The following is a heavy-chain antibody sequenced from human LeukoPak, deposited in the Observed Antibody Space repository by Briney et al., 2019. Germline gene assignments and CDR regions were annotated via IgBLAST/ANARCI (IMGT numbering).Heavy chain of an antibody. CDR2: INPSGGST. V-gene: IGHV1-46*01. Sequence: ASVKVSCKASGYTFTSYYMHWVRPAPGQGLEWMGIINPSGGSTSYAQKFQGRVTMTRDTSTSTVYMELSSLRSEDTAVYYCARTFQPTGLSSTSSYFDYWGQGTLVTVSS. D-gene: IGHD2-2*01. J-gene: IGHJ4*02. CDR3: ARTFQPTGLSSTSSYFDY. CDR1: GYTFTSYY.